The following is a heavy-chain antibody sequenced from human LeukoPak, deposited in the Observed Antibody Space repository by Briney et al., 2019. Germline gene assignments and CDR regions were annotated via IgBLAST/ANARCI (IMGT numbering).Heavy chain of an antibody. CDR1: GYTFTSYY. V-gene: IGHV1-46*01. CDR3: ARDGDHSSSSLSWFDP. CDR2: INPGGGTT. J-gene: IGHJ5*02. D-gene: IGHD6-6*01. Sequence: ASVKVSCKASGYTFTSYYMHWVRQAPGQGLEWMGIINPGGGTTTYAQKFQGRVTMTRDMSTSTVYMELSSLRSEDTAVYYCARDGDHSSSSLSWFDPWGQGTLVTVSS.